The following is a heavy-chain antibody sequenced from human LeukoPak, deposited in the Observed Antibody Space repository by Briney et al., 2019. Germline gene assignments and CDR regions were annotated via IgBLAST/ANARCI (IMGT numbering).Heavy chain of an antibody. Sequence: PSETLSLTCTVSGGSISSYYWSWIRQPPGKGLEWIGYIYYSGSTNYNPSLKSRVTISVDTSKNQFSLKLSSVTAADTAVYYCARDENWRERHYGMTSGAKGPRSPSP. V-gene: IGHV4-59*01. CDR3: ARDENWRERHYGMTS. CDR2: IYYSGST. CDR1: GGSISSYY. J-gene: IGHJ6*02. D-gene: IGHD1-1*01.